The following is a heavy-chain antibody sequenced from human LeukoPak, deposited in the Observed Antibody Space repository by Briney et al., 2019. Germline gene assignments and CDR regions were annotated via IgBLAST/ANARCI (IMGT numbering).Heavy chain of an antibody. CDR2: IIPIFGTA. D-gene: IGHD3-22*01. V-gene: IGHV1-69*05. CDR3: ARDYYDSSGWPPDAFDI. Sequence: SVKVSCKASGGTFSSYAISWVRQASGQGLEWMGGIIPIFGTANYAQKFQGRVTMTTDTSTSTAYMELRSLRSDDTAVYYCARDYYDSSGWPPDAFDIWGQGTMVTVSS. J-gene: IGHJ3*02. CDR1: GGTFSSYA.